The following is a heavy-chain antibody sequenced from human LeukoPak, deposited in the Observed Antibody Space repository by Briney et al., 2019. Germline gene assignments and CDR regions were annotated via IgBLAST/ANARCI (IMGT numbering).Heavy chain of an antibody. D-gene: IGHD1-7*01. CDR3: ARDSLELHNYYYGTDV. J-gene: IGHJ6*02. V-gene: IGHV3-48*03. Sequence: GGSLRLSCAASGFTFSSYEMNWVRQAPGKGLEWVSYISSSGSTIYYADSVKGRFTISRDNAKNSLYLQMNSLRAEDTAVYYCARDSLELHNYYYGTDVWGQGTTVTVSS. CDR1: GFTFSSYE. CDR2: ISSSGSTI.